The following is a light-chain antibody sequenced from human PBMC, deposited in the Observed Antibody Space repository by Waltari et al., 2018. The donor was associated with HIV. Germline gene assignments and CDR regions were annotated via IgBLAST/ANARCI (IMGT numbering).Light chain of an antibody. CDR2: DAS. Sequence: DIQMTQSPSSLSASLGDRVTITCQASRGISNFLNWYQHKPGKAPKLLIYDASILETGVSSRFSGSGSGTHFTFTISSLQPEDIATYYCQQYGQYFYSFGQGTKVEIK. CDR1: RGISNF. CDR3: QQYGQYFYS. V-gene: IGKV1-33*01. J-gene: IGKJ2*01.